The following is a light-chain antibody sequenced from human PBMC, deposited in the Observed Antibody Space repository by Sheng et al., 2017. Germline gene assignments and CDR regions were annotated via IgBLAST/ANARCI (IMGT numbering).Light chain of an antibody. J-gene: IGLJ1*01. CDR2: DLI. V-gene: IGLV2-14*03. CDR3: SSYTSSDTXV. Sequence: QSALTQPASVSGSPGQSITISCTGTSRDVGGYNYVSWYQQQPGKAPRLLIYDLINRPSGVSNRFSGSKSGNTASLTISGLQAEDEADYYCSSYTSSDTXVFGPGTKVTVL. CDR1: SRDVGGYNY.